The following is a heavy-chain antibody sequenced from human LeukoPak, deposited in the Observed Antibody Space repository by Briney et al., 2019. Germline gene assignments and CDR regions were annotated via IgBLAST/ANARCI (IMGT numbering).Heavy chain of an antibody. CDR3: ARGAPTSRIGAGRFDY. D-gene: IGHD5-12*01. CDR2: INPGGGST. Sequence: ASVKVSCKAFGYSLTSYYVHWVRQAPGQGLEWMGEINPGGGSTSYAQKFQGRITVTRDTYTNTVYMDLSSLRSEDTATYYCARGAPTSRIGAGRFDYWGQGSLLTVAS. CDR1: GYSLTSYY. V-gene: IGHV1-46*01. J-gene: IGHJ4*02.